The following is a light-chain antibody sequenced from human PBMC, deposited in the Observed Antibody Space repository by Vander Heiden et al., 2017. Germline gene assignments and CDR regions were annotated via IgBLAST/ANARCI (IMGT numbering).Light chain of an antibody. V-gene: IGKV1-5*03. J-gene: IGKJ2*01. Sequence: DIQMNKSPSTLSASVGDRVTITCRASQSISSWLAWYQQKPGKAPKLLIYKASSLESGVPSRFSGSGSGTEFTLTISSLQPDDFATYYCQQYNSYSYTFGQGTKLEIK. CDR3: QQYNSYSYT. CDR2: KAS. CDR1: QSISSW.